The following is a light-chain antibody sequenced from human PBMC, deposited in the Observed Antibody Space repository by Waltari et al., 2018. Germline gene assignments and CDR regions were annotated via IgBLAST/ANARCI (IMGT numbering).Light chain of an antibody. CDR1: QSVSRN. V-gene: IGKV3-20*01. Sequence: IVLTQSPGTLSLSPGEIATLSCRASQSVSRNLAGYQQKPGQAPRCLIYDASSRAAGIPDRCSGSGSGKDFSLSISRLEPEDFGVYYCQKYGTLPATFGQGTKVEI. CDR2: DAS. CDR3: QKYGTLPAT. J-gene: IGKJ1*01.